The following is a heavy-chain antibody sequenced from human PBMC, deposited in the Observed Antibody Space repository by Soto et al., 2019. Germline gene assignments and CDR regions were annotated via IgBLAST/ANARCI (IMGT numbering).Heavy chain of an antibody. V-gene: IGHV4-59*01. D-gene: IGHD1-1*01. CDR2: IFYSGGT. CDR3: ARLQLVQKVIDY. CDR1: GDSISTYY. J-gene: IGHJ4*02. Sequence: SETLSLTCTVSGDSISTYYWSWIRQSPGKGLQWIGYIFYSGGTAYNPSLKSRVTISLDMSKKQISLKLTSVTTADTATYFCARLQLVQKVIDYWGQGTLVTVSS.